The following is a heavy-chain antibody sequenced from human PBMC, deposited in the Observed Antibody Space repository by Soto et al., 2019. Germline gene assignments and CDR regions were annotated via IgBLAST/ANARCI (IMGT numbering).Heavy chain of an antibody. V-gene: IGHV3-23*01. CDR1: GFTFSSYA. J-gene: IGHJ4*02. Sequence: EVQLLESGGGLVQPGGSLRLSCAASGFTFSSYAMSWVRQAPGKGLEWVSAISGSGGSTYYADSVKGRFTISRDNSKNTLYLQMNSLRAEDTAVYYCAKDLAANYDYGDYVDYWGQGTLVTVSS. D-gene: IGHD4-17*01. CDR2: ISGSGGST. CDR3: AKDLAANYDYGDYVDY.